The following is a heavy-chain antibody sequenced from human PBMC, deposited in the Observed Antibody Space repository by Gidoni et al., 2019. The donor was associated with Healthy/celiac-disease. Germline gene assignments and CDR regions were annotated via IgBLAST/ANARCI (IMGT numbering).Heavy chain of an antibody. Sequence: EVQLVESGGGLIQPGGSLRLSCAASGFTVSSNYMSWVRQAPGKGLEWVSVIYSGGSTYYADSVKGRFTISRDNSKNTLYLQMNSLRAEDTAVYYCARAMVLYYDFRNPLNGMDVWGQGTTVTVSS. J-gene: IGHJ6*02. CDR3: ARAMVLYYDFRNPLNGMDV. CDR2: IYSGGST. D-gene: IGHD3-3*01. CDR1: GFTVSSNY. V-gene: IGHV3-53*01.